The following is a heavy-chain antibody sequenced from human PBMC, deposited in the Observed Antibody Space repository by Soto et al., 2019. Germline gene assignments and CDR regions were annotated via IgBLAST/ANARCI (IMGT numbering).Heavy chain of an antibody. CDR2: IYPGDSDS. Sequence: RGESLKISCEGFGYNFATYWIAWVRQMPGKGLEYMGIIYPGDSDSRYSPSFQGQVTFSADKSISTAYLQWSSLKASDTAMYYCARHGFYGDYPSNYFDPWGQGTLVTVSS. J-gene: IGHJ5*02. D-gene: IGHD4-17*01. V-gene: IGHV5-51*01. CDR3: ARHGFYGDYPSNYFDP. CDR1: GYNFATYW.